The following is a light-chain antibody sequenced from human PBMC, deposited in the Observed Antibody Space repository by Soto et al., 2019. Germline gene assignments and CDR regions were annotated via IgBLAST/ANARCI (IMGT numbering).Light chain of an antibody. Sequence: DIQMTQSPSSLSASVGDRVTITCRASQGISNYLAWYQQNPGKVPKLLIYAASTFQSGVPSRFSGSGSGTDFSLTISSLPPGDVATEDCQNYNSAPRTFGQGAKVVIK. CDR1: QGISNY. V-gene: IGKV1-27*01. CDR2: AAS. CDR3: QNYNSAPRT. J-gene: IGKJ1*01.